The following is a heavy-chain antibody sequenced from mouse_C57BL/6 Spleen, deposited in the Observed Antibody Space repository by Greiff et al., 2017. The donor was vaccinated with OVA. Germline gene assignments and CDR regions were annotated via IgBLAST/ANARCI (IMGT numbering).Heavy chain of an antibody. D-gene: IGHD3-2*02. J-gene: IGHJ4*01. Sequence: QVHVKQPGAELVMPGASVKLSCKASGYTFTSYWMHWVKQRPGQGLEWIGEIDPSDSYTNYNQKFKGKSTLTVDKSSSTAYMQLSSLTSEDSAVYYCARRLRGYAMDYWGQGTSVTVSS. CDR1: GYTFTSYW. CDR2: IDPSDSYT. V-gene: IGHV1-69*01. CDR3: ARRLRGYAMDY.